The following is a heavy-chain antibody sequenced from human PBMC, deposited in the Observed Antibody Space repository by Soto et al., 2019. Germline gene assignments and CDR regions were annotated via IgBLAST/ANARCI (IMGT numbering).Heavy chain of an antibody. Sequence: GESLKISCKASGYNFADYWIGWVRQMPGKGLEWMGIIYPGDSDTRYSPSFRGQVTISADKSINTAYLQWDSLKASDTAMYYCARDGSSIVTTGKYGMDVWGQGTTVSVS. V-gene: IGHV5-51*01. CDR3: ARDGSSIVTTGKYGMDV. CDR1: GYNFADYW. J-gene: IGHJ6*02. D-gene: IGHD5-12*01. CDR2: IYPGDSDT.